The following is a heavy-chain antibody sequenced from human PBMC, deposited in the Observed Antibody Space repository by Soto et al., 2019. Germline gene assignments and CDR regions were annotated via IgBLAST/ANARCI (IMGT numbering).Heavy chain of an antibody. Sequence: SETLSLTCTVSGGSVSSGSYYWSWIRQPPGKGLEWIGHIYYSGSTNYNPSLKSRVTISVDTSKNQFSLKLSSVTAADTAVYYCAREGTRPPNWFDPWGQGTLVTVYS. D-gene: IGHD1-7*01. CDR3: AREGTRPPNWFDP. V-gene: IGHV4-61*01. J-gene: IGHJ5*02. CDR2: IYYSGST. CDR1: GGSVSSGSYY.